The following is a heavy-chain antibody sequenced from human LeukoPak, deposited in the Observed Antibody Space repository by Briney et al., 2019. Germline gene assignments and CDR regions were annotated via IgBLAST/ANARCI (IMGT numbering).Heavy chain of an antibody. Sequence: ASVKVSCKASGYTFTSYDINWVRQATGQGLEWMGWMNPNSGGTNYAQKFQGRVTMTRDTSISTAYMELSRLRSDDTAVYYCARDRLYSSGWPSYYYYYMDVWGKGTTVTVSS. CDR1: GYTFTSYD. J-gene: IGHJ6*03. V-gene: IGHV1-2*02. CDR2: MNPNSGGT. CDR3: ARDRLYSSGWPSYYYYYMDV. D-gene: IGHD6-19*01.